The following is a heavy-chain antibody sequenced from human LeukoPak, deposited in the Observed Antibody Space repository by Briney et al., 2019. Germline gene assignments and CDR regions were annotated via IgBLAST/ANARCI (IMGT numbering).Heavy chain of an antibody. J-gene: IGHJ4*02. CDR2: IYYSGST. CDR1: GGSISSSSFY. CDR3: ARREVYSNYGYFDY. D-gene: IGHD4-11*01. V-gene: IGHV4-39*01. Sequence: PSETLSLTCTVSGGSISSSSFYWGWIRQPPRKGLEWIGSIYYSGSTYYNPSLKSRFTISVDTSKNQFSLKLSSVTAADTAVYYCARREVYSNYGYFDYWGQGTLVTVSS.